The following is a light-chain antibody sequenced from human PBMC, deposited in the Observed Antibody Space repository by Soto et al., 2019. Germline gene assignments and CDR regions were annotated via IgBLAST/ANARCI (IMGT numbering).Light chain of an antibody. CDR1: SSDVGAYKY. CDR3: TSYAGSNIWV. CDR2: EVS. V-gene: IGLV2-8*01. Sequence: QSALTKPPSASGSPGQSVTISCTGTSSDVGAYKYVSWYQQYPGKAPKLMIYEVSRRPSGVPDRFSGSKSGNTASLTVSGLQAEDEADYYCTSYAGSNIWVFGGGTKRTVL. J-gene: IGLJ3*02.